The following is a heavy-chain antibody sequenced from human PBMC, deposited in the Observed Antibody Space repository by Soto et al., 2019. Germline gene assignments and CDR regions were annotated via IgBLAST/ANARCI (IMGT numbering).Heavy chain of an antibody. Sequence: SETLSLTCTVSGGSIGGSYWYWIRQPPGEGLEWIGNLHYSGSTNYNPSLKSRVSIFLDMSKNQISLKLVSLTAADTAVYNCARGVDYYDSSGFSPYLDHWGQGTLVTVSS. J-gene: IGHJ4*02. V-gene: IGHV4-59*01. D-gene: IGHD3-22*01. CDR3: ARGVDYYDSSGFSPYLDH. CDR2: LHYSGST. CDR1: GGSIGGSY.